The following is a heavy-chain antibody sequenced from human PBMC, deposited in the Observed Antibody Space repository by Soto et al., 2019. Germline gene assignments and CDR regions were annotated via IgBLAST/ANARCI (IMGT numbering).Heavy chain of an antibody. Sequence: SETLSLTCAVYGGSFSGYYWSWIRQPPGKGLEWIGEINHSGSTNYNPSLKSRVTISVDTSKNQFSLKLSSVTAADTAVYYCAREFLERKEADYWGQGTLVTVSS. CDR1: GGSFSGYY. J-gene: IGHJ4*02. V-gene: IGHV4-34*01. D-gene: IGHD1-1*01. CDR2: INHSGST. CDR3: AREFLERKEADY.